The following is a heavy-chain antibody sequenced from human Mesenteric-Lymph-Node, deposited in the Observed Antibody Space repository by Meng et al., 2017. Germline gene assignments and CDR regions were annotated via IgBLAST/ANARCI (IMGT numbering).Heavy chain of an antibody. CDR2: INAYNGDT. J-gene: IGHJ4*02. D-gene: IGHD1-26*01. CDR1: GYTFTNYG. Sequence: QAQMVQSAGEVKKPGASFMVSCKASGYTFTNYGITWVRQAPGQGLEWMGWINAYNGDTNYAQTLQGRVTMTTDTSTSTAYMELRSLRSDDTAVYYCARVEVGITSGDYWGQGTLVTVSS. CDR3: ARVEVGITSGDY. V-gene: IGHV1-18*01.